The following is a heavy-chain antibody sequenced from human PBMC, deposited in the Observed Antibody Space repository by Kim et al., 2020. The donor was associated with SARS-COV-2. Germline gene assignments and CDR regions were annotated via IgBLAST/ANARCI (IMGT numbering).Heavy chain of an antibody. CDR3: ARPSGRYYYDSSGYYRFDY. D-gene: IGHD3-22*01. Sequence: GRFTISRDNAKNSLDLQMNSLRDEDTAVYYCARPSGRYYYDSSGYYRFDYWGQGTLVTVSS. J-gene: IGHJ4*02. V-gene: IGHV3-48*02.